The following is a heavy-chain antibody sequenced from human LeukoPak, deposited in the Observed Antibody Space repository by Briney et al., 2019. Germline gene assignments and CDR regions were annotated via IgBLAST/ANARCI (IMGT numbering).Heavy chain of an antibody. CDR1: GFTFSGSA. V-gene: IGHV3-73*01. CDR2: IRSEANSYAT. J-gene: IGHJ4*02. Sequence: PGGSLRLSCAASGFTFSGSAMHWVRQASGKGLEWVGRIRSEANSYATAYAASVKGRFTISRDDSKNTAYLQMNSLKTEDSAVYYCTSPTRTVDYWGQGTLVTVSS. CDR3: TSPTRTVDY. D-gene: IGHD2-2*01.